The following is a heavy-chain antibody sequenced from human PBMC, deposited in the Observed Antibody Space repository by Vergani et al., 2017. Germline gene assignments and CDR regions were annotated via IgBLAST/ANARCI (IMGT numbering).Heavy chain of an antibody. CDR2: ISSSSSYI. CDR1: GFTFSDYY. Sequence: QVQLVESGGGVVQPGRSLRLSCAASGFTFSDYYMSWIRQAPGKGLEWVSSISSSSSYIYYADSVKGRFTISRDNAKNSLYLQMNSLRAEDTAVYYCAGDDRDGNYDFWSGYSGSEYFQHWGQGTLVTVSS. D-gene: IGHD3-3*01. CDR3: AGDDRDGNYDFWSGYSGSEYFQH. V-gene: IGHV3-11*05. J-gene: IGHJ1*01.